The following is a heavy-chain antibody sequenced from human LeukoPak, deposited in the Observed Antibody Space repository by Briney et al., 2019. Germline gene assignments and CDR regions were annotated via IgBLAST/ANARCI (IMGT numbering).Heavy chain of an antibody. CDR1: GYSISSGCY. J-gene: IGHJ5*02. V-gene: IGHV4-61*02. CDR3: ARDYEVGCSSTSCLNWFDP. D-gene: IGHD2-2*01. CDR2: IYTSGST. Sequence: SETLSLTCTVSGYSISSGCYWGWIRQPAGKGLEWIGRIYTSGSTNYNPSLKSRVTISVDTSKNQFSLKLSSVTAADTAVYYCARDYEVGCSSTSCLNWFDPWGQGTLVTVSS.